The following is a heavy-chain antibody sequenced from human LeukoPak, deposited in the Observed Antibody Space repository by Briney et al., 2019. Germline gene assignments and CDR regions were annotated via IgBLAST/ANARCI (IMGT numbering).Heavy chain of an antibody. D-gene: IGHD5-12*01. J-gene: IGHJ4*02. V-gene: IGHV1-3*01. CDR2: INAGNGNI. CDR1: GYTFTNYA. CDR3: ARDEGGGYDC. Sequence: ASVKVSCKASGYTFTNYAVHWVRQAPGQRLEWMGWINAGNGNINYSQKFQGRVTITRDTSASTAYMELSSLRSEDTAMYYCARDEGGGYDCWGQGTLVTVSS.